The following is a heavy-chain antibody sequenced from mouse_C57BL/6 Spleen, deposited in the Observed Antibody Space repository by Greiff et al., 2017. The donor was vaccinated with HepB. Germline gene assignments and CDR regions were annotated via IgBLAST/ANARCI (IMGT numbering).Heavy chain of an antibody. V-gene: IGHV1-15*01. D-gene: IGHD2-1*01. CDR3: TTYGNYTSYWYFDV. CDR2: IDPETGGT. J-gene: IGHJ1*03. Sequence: QVQLQQSGAELVRPGASVTLSCKASGYTFTDYEMHWVKQTPVHGLEWIGAIDPETGGTAYNQKFKGKAILTADKSSSTAYMELRSLTSEDSAVYYCTTYGNYTSYWYFDVWGTRTTVTVSS. CDR1: GYTFTDYE.